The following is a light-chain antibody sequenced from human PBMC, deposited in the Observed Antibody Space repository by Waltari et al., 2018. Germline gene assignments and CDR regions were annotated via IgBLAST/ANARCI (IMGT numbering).Light chain of an antibody. CDR2: GAS. Sequence: EIVMTQSPATLSVSPGERATLSCRASQSVSSNLAWYQQKPGQAPSLLIYGASTRATGFPARFSGSGSGTEFTLTISSLQSEDFAVYYSQQYNNWPPELTFGGGTKVEIK. CDR3: QQYNNWPPELT. V-gene: IGKV3-15*01. J-gene: IGKJ4*01. CDR1: QSVSSN.